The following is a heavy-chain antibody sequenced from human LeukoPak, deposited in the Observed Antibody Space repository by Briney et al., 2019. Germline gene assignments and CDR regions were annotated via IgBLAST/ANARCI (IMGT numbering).Heavy chain of an antibody. D-gene: IGHD6-19*01. Sequence: PSETLSLTCTVSGGSISSSSYYWGWIRQPPGKGLEWIGSIYYSGSTYYNPSLKSRVTISVDTSKNQFSLKLSSVTAADTAVYYCARSAVAGPPYNWFDPWGQGTLVTVSS. V-gene: IGHV4-39*01. CDR2: IYYSGST. CDR1: GGSISSSSYY. CDR3: ARSAVAGPPYNWFDP. J-gene: IGHJ5*02.